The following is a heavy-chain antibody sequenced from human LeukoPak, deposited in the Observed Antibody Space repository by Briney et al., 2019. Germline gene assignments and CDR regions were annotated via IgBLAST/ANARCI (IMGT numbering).Heavy chain of an antibody. V-gene: IGHV3-48*01. D-gene: IGHD3-22*01. J-gene: IGHJ6*02. CDR3: AGDDDSSGYSYGMDV. CDR1: GFTFSSYS. Sequence: GGSLKLSCAASGFTFSSYSMNWVRQAPGKGLEWVSYISSSSSTIYYADSVKGRFTISRDNAKNSLYLQMNSLRAEDTAVYYCAGDDDSSGYSYGMDVWGQGTTVTVSS. CDR2: ISSSSSTI.